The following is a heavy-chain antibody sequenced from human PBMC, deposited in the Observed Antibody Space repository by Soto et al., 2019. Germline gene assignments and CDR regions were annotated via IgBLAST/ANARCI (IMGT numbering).Heavy chain of an antibody. V-gene: IGHV1-3*01. D-gene: IGHD2-2*01. CDR2: INPGNGDT. Sequence: GASVKVSCKASGYTFTSYGISWLRQSPGQSLEWMGWINPGNGDTKYSQKFQGRVTITRDTSATTAYMESSSLRSEDSAVFYCARTDCSSTSCYNYYYYGMDVWGQGTTVTVSS. J-gene: IGHJ6*02. CDR1: GYTFTSYG. CDR3: ARTDCSSTSCYNYYYYGMDV.